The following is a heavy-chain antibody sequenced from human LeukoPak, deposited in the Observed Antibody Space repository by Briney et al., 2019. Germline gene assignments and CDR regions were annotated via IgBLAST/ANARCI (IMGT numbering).Heavy chain of an antibody. CDR1: GYSISNGYF. D-gene: IGHD7-27*01. J-gene: IGHJ6*02. V-gene: IGHV4-38-2*02. CDR2: IYHSGSI. Sequence: SETLSLTCTVSGYSISNGYFWGWIRQPPGKGLECIGTIYHSGSIYYNPSLKGRVTISVDTSKNQFSLKLNSLTAADTAVYYCARAIRTGLGIGSFDGWGQGTTVTVSS. CDR3: ARAIRTGLGIGSFDG.